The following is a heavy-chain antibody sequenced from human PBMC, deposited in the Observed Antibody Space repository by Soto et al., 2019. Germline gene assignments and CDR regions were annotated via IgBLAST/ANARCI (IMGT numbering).Heavy chain of an antibody. CDR3: ARLDRFLEYFNH. CDR1: GGSISISSYY. J-gene: IGHJ1*01. Sequence: QLQLQESGPGLVKPSETLSLTCSVSGGSISISSYYWGWVRQPPGKGLEWIASMYYSGGTYYNPSLKSRATISVDKSKNQFSLKLISATAADTAVYYCARLDRFLEYFNHWGQGTLVTVSS. CDR2: MYYSGGT. V-gene: IGHV4-39*01. D-gene: IGHD3-3*01.